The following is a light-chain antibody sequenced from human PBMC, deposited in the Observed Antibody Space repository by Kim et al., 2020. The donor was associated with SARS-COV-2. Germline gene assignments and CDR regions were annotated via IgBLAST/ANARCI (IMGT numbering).Light chain of an antibody. CDR2: RKS. CDR3: ATWDDSLGAYV. CDR1: NSNIGSHD. J-gene: IGLJ1*01. V-gene: IGLV1-47*01. Sequence: GQRVTISGSGSNSNIGSHDVDWYQQFPGTAPKLLIYRKSQRPSGVPDRFSDSKSGTSASLAISGLRSADEADYYCATWDDSLGAYVFGTGTKVTVL.